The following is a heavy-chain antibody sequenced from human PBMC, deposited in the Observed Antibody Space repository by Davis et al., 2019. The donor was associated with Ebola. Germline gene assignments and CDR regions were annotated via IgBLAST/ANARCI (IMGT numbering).Heavy chain of an antibody. V-gene: IGHV3-73*01. CDR2: IRSKANSYAT. J-gene: IGHJ4*02. CDR1: GFTFSGSA. D-gene: IGHD6-13*01. Sequence: GESLKISCAASGFTFSGSAMHWVRQASGKGLEWVGRIRSKANSYATAYAASVKGRFTTSRDDSKNTAYLQMNSLKTEDTAVYYCSGIAAAGTVGYWGQGTLVTVSS. CDR3: SGIAAAGTVGY.